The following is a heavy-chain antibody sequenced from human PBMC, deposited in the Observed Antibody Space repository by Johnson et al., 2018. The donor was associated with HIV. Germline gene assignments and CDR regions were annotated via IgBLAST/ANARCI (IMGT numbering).Heavy chain of an antibody. V-gene: IGHV3-9*01. J-gene: IGHJ3*02. CDR2: ISWNSGST. Sequence: VQLVESGGGLVQPGRSLRLSCAASGFTFDDYAMHWVRQAPGKGLEWVSGISWNSGSTGYADSVKGRFTISRDNAKNSLYLQMNSLRAEDTALYYCARDYYDSSGYGALDIWGQGTMVTVSS. CDR1: GFTFDDYA. CDR3: ARDYYDSSGYGALDI. D-gene: IGHD3-22*01.